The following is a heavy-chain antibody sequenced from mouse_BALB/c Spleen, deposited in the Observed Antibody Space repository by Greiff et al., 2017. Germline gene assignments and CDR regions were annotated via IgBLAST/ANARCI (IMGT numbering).Heavy chain of an antibody. J-gene: IGHJ4*01. Sequence: DVQLVESGGGLVQPGGSLKLSCAASGFTFSSYTMSWVRQTPEKRLEWVAYISNGGGSTYYPDTVKGRFTISRDNAKNTLYLQMSSLKSEDTAMYYCARRRGNYPYYYAMDYWGQGTSVTVSS. CDR3: ARRRGNYPYYYAMDY. CDR2: ISNGGGST. D-gene: IGHD2-1*01. CDR1: GFTFSSYT. V-gene: IGHV5-12-2*01.